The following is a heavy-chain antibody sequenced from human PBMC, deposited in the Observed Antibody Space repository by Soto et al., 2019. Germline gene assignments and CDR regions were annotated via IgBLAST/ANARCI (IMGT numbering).Heavy chain of an antibody. D-gene: IGHD6-6*01. Sequence: SETLSLTCTVSGGSINNDIYFWGWIRQPPGKGLEWIGSIHYSGSTFYNPSLKSRASMSIDTSKKQFSLKLSSVTAADTTIYYCARVLSSSSRYFYYYGMDVWGQGTTVTVSS. V-gene: IGHV4-39*01. J-gene: IGHJ6*02. CDR1: GGSINNDIYF. CDR2: IHYSGST. CDR3: ARVLSSSSRYFYYYGMDV.